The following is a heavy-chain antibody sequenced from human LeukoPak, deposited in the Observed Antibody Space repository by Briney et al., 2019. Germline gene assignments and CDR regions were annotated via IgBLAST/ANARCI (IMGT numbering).Heavy chain of an antibody. V-gene: IGHV5-51*01. J-gene: IGHJ4*02. CDR1: GYSFTSYW. CDR3: ARGGRYRYGSSDY. CDR2: IHPGDSDT. D-gene: IGHD5-18*01. Sequence: GESLKISCKGSGYSFTSYWIGWVRQLPGKGLEWMGIIHPGDSDTRYSPSFQGHVTMSADASITTAYLQWSSLKASDSAMYYCARGGRYRYGSSDYWGQGTLVTVSS.